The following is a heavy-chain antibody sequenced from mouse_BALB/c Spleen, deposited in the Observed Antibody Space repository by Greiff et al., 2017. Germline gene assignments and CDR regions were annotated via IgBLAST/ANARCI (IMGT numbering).Heavy chain of an antibody. J-gene: IGHJ1*01. V-gene: IGHV2-2*02. CDR1: GFSLTSYG. CDR3: ARNGGYYWYFDV. CDR2: IWSGGST. Sequence: VQVVESGPGLVQPSQSLSITCTVSGFSLTSYGVHWVRQSPGKGLEWLGVIWSGGSTDYNAAFISRLSISKDNSKSQVFFKMNSLQANDTAIYYCARNGGYYWYFDVWGAGTTVTVSS. D-gene: IGHD2-2*01.